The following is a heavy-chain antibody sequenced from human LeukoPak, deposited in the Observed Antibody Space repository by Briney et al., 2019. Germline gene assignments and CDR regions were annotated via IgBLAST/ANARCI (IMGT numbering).Heavy chain of an antibody. CDR2: IYYSGST. D-gene: IGHD3-22*01. CDR3: ARGHYYDNHFDY. CDR1: GGSISSSSYY. Sequence: SETLSLTCTVSGGSISSSSYYWGWIRQPPGKGLEWIGSIYYSGSTYYNPSLKSRVTISVDTSKNQFSLKLSSVTAADTAVYYCARGHYYDNHFDYWGQGTLVTVSS. J-gene: IGHJ4*02. V-gene: IGHV4-39*01.